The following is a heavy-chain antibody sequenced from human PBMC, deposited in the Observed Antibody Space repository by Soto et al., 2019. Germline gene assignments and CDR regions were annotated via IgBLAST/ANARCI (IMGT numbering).Heavy chain of an antibody. CDR2: IIPIFGTA. J-gene: IGHJ4*02. V-gene: IGHV1-69*13. D-gene: IGHD2-21*02. CDR3: ARAVGLAYCGGDCYSGFDY. CDR1: GGTFSSYA. Sequence: SVKVSCKASGGTFSSYAISWVRQAPGQGLEWMGGIIPIFGTANYAQKFQGRVTITADESTSTAYMELSSLRSEDTAVYYCARAVGLAYCGGDCYSGFDYWGQGTLVTVSS.